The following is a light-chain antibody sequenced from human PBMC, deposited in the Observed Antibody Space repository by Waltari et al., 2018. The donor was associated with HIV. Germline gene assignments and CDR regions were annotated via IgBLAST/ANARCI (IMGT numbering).Light chain of an antibody. CDR3: QSYDTSLSAWV. J-gene: IGLJ2*01. CDR1: SSNIGDGFD. V-gene: IGLV1-40*03. Sequence: QSVLTQPPSISGAPGQRITVSCSGTSSNIGDGFDVHWYQQLPGTAPKLLLYKSTTRTSGVPDRFSASKSDASASLAITGLQAADEGDYFCQSYDTSLSAWVFGGGTRLTVL. CDR2: KST.